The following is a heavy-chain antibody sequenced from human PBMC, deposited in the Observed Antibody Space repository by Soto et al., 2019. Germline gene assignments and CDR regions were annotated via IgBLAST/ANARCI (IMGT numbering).Heavy chain of an antibody. Sequence: SETLSLTCAVSGGSISSGGYSWSWIRQPPGKGLEWIGYIYHSGSTYYNPSLKSRVTISVDRSKNQFSLKLSSVTAADTGVYYCASGVVTTLHYWGQGTLVTVSS. D-gene: IGHD2-21*02. V-gene: IGHV4-30-2*01. CDR3: ASGVVTTLHY. J-gene: IGHJ4*02. CDR1: GGSISSGGYS. CDR2: IYHSGST.